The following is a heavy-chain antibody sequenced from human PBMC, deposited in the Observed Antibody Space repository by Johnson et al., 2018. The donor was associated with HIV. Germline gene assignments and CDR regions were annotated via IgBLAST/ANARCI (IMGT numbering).Heavy chain of an antibody. Sequence: QVQLVESGGGVVQPGRSLRLSCAASGFTFSTYGMHWVRQAPGKGLGWVAVISFDGSNKYYADSVKGRFTSSRDNSKNKLNLQMTSLSAEDTAVYCCARGDWLTVVTSPEAFDIWGQGTMVTVSS. CDR2: ISFDGSNK. CDR3: ARGDWLTVVTSPEAFDI. J-gene: IGHJ3*02. D-gene: IGHD4-23*01. V-gene: IGHV3-30*03. CDR1: GFTFSTYG.